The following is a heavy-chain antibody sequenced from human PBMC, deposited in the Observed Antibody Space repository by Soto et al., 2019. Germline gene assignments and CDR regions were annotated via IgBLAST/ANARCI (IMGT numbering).Heavy chain of an antibody. Sequence: EVQLVESGGTLVQPGGSLRLSCAASGFTFSSYDMHWVRQATGKGLEWVSAIGTAGDPYYPGSVKGRFTISRENAKNSLSLQMSSLRAGDTAVYYCARSRPYSTSWFLDYWGQGTLVTVSS. CDR2: IGTAGDP. D-gene: IGHD2-2*01. CDR1: GFTFSSYD. J-gene: IGHJ4*02. CDR3: ARSRPYSTSWFLDY. V-gene: IGHV3-13*05.